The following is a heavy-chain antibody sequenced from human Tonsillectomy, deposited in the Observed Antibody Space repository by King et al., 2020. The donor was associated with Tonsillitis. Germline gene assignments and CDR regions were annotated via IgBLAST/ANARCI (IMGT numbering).Heavy chain of an antibody. CDR1: GFTFSTYS. CDR3: ARAHYYDSSGYYFFDY. CDR2: ISGRRKYI. Sequence: VQLVESGGGLVKPGGSLRLSCAASGFTFSTYSINWVRQAPGKGLEWVSSISGRRKYIYYADSVKGRFTISRENAKNSLYLQMNSLQAEDTAVYYCARAHYYDSSGYYFFDYWGQGTLVTVSS. V-gene: IGHV3-21*01. J-gene: IGHJ4*02. D-gene: IGHD3-22*01.